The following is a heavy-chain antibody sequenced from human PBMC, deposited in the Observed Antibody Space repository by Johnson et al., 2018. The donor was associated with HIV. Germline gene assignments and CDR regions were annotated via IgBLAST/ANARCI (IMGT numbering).Heavy chain of an antibody. V-gene: IGHV3-66*01. J-gene: IGHJ3*02. Sequence: VQLVESGGGLVQPGGSLRLSCAASTFTVSSNYMTWVRQAPGKGLEWVSVISSGGSTWYADSVTGRFTISRDNAKNSLYLQMNSLRAEDTAVYYCARAPNVWGGSYYGDVFDIWGQGTMVAVSS. D-gene: IGHD1-26*01. CDR3: ARAPNVWGGSYYGDVFDI. CDR2: ISSGGST. CDR1: TFTVSSNY.